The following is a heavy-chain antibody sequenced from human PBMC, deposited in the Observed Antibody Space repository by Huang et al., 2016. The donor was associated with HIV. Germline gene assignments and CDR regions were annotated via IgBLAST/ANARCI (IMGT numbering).Heavy chain of an antibody. CDR1: DFDFSSYW. Sequence: EVQLVESGGGLVQPGGSLRLSCAASDFDFSSYWMMWLRQVPGKVLECVASIREDSGQKDYLDSVKGRFIISRDNPKKSLYLQMNNLRAEDAAVYYCARDPFIKAFDIWGQGTLVTVSS. CDR3: ARDPFIKAFDI. V-gene: IGHV3-7*01. J-gene: IGHJ3*02. CDR2: IREDSGQK.